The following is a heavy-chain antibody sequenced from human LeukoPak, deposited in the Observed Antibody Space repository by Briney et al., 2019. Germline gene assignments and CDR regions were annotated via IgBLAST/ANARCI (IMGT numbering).Heavy chain of an antibody. D-gene: IGHD6-6*01. J-gene: IGHJ4*02. CDR3: ARGSLGIAARSYHETFDY. CDR1: GGSISSSSYY. V-gene: IGHV4-61*01. Sequence: SETLSLTCTVSGGSISSSSYYWSWIRQPPGKGLEWIGYIYYSGSTNYNPSLKSRVTISVDTSKNQFSLKLSSVTAADTAVYYCARGSLGIAARSYHETFDYWGRGTLVTVSS. CDR2: IYYSGST.